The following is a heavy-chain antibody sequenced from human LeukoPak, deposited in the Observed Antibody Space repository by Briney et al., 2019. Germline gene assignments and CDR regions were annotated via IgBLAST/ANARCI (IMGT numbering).Heavy chain of an antibody. CDR1: GFNFSSCW. Sequence: GGSLRLSCAASGFNFSSCWMSWVRQIPGKGLEWVANIKPDGGEESYADSVRGRFSISRDNAKNSLFLQMISLRGEDTAVYSCVRGAGGGDFWGLGTLVTVSS. CDR3: VRGAGGGDF. J-gene: IGHJ4*02. CDR2: IKPDGGEE. V-gene: IGHV3-7*04. D-gene: IGHD6-19*01.